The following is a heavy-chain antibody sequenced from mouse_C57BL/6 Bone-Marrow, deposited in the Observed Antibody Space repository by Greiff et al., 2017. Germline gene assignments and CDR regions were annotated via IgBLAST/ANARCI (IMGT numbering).Heavy chain of an antibody. Sequence: QSSQTLSLTCSFSGFSLSTSGMGVSWIRQPSGKGLEWLAHIYWDDDKRYNPSLKSRLTISKDTSRNQVFLKITSVDTADTATYYCARRARDYGIYFDDWGTGTTVTVSS. CDR3: ARRARDYGIYFDD. D-gene: IGHD1-1*01. CDR1: GFSLSTSGMG. J-gene: IGHJ1*03. V-gene: IGHV8-12*01. CDR2: IYWDDDK.